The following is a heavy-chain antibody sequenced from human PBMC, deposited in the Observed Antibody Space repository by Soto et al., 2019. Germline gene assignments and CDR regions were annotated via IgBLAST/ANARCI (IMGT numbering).Heavy chain of an antibody. CDR2: ISYDGSNK. V-gene: IGHV3-30*18. Sequence: QVQLVESGGGVVQPGRSLRLSCAASGFTFSSYGMHWVRQAPGKGLEWVAVISYDGSNKYYADSVKGRFTISRDNSKNTLYLQMNSLRAEDTAVYYCAKCRAGDYPWFDYWGQGTLVTVSS. CDR3: AKCRAGDYPWFDY. D-gene: IGHD4-17*01. CDR1: GFTFSSYG. J-gene: IGHJ4*02.